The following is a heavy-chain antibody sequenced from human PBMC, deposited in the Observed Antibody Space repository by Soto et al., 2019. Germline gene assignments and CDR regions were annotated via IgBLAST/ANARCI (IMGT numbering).Heavy chain of an antibody. V-gene: IGHV3-74*03. CDR3: VRDMQLCRLDS. D-gene: IGHD2-2*01. Sequence: EVQLVESGGGLVQPGESLRLSCAASGLTFRSYWMHWVRQAPGKGLVWVSRINTDGSVAMYVDSVKGRFIISRDNAKNTLYLHMKSLRAQYTAVYYWVRDMQLCRLDSWGQGTLVTVSS. CDR1: GLTFRSYW. CDR2: INTDGSVA. J-gene: IGHJ4*02.